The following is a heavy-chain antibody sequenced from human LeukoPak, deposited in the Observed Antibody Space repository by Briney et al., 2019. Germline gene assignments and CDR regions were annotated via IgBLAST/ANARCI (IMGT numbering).Heavy chain of an antibody. D-gene: IGHD6-13*01. CDR2: IYHSGST. CDR1: GYSISSGYY. CDR3: ARVQQLAAN. V-gene: IGHV4-38-2*02. Sequence: SSETLSLTCTVSGYSISSGYYWGWIRQPPGKGLEWIGSIYHSGSTYYNPSLKSRVTISVDTSKNQFSLKLSSVTAADTAVYYCARVQQLAANWGQGTLVTVSS. J-gene: IGHJ4*02.